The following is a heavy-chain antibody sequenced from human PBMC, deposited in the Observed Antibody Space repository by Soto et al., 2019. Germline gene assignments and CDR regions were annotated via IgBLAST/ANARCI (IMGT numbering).Heavy chain of an antibody. D-gene: IGHD3-9*01. Sequence: QVQLVQSGAEVKKPRSSVKVSCKASGGTFSSYAISWVRQDPGQGLEWMGGIIPIFGTANYAQKFQGRVTITADESTRPAYMELRSLRSEDTAVYYCATPITNPWDSLAGYYTYFDSWGQGTLVTVSS. CDR1: GGTFSSYA. CDR2: IIPIFGTA. V-gene: IGHV1-69*12. J-gene: IGHJ4*02. CDR3: ATPITNPWDSLAGYYTYFDS.